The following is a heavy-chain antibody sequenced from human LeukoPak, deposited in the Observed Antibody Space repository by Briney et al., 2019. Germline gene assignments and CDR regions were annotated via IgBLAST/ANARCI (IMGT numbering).Heavy chain of an antibody. CDR1: GVSMGSGGYS. Sequence: LSLTCAVSGVSMGSGGYSWSWVRLPPGKGLEWVSVIYSGGSTYYADSVKGRFTISRDNAKSSLYLQMNSLRAEDTAVYYCAKDPGTTSFFDYWGQGTLVTVSS. CDR2: IYSGGST. D-gene: IGHD1-26*01. CDR3: AKDPGTTSFFDY. J-gene: IGHJ4*02. V-gene: IGHV3-53*05.